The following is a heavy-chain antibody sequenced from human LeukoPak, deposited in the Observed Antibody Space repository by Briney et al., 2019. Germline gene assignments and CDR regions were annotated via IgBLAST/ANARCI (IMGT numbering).Heavy chain of an antibody. J-gene: IGHJ6*02. V-gene: IGHV3-9*01. CDR1: GFTFDDYA. CDR3: AKDSGSSWAKDYYYYYGMDV. Sequence: PGGSLRLSCAASGFTFDDYAMHWVRQAPGKGLEWVSGISWNSGSIGYADSVKGRFTISRDNAKNSLYLQMNSLRAEDTALYYCAKDSGSSWAKDYYYYYGMDVWGQGTTVTVSS. CDR2: ISWNSGSI. D-gene: IGHD6-13*01.